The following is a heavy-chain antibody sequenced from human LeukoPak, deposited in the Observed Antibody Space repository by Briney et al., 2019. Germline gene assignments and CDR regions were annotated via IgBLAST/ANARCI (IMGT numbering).Heavy chain of an antibody. CDR2: INHSGST. CDR3: ARQVMRNFDY. D-gene: IGHD3-16*01. CDR1: GGSFSGYY. Sequence: PSETLSLTCAVYGGSFSGYYWSWIRQPPGKGLEWIGEINHSGSTNYNPSLKSRVTISVDTSKNQFSLKLSSVTAADTAVYYCARQVMRNFDYWGQGTLVTVSS. V-gene: IGHV4-34*01. J-gene: IGHJ4*02.